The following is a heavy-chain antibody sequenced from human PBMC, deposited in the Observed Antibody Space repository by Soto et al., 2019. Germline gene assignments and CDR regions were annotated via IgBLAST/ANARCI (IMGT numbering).Heavy chain of an antibody. Sequence: GGSLRLSCATSGFTFSSYSMNWVRQAPGKGLEWVSSISSSSSYIYYVDSVKGRFTISRDNAKNSLYPQMNSLRAEDTAVYYCVRDPPRYYGSGSYYNAAVVSYFDLWGRGTLVTVSS. CDR1: GFTFSSYS. D-gene: IGHD3-10*01. CDR3: VRDPPRYYGSGSYYNAAVVSYFDL. CDR2: ISSSSSYI. J-gene: IGHJ2*01. V-gene: IGHV3-21*01.